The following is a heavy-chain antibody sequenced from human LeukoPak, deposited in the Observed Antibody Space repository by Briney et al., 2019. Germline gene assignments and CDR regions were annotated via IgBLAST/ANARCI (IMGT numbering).Heavy chain of an antibody. Sequence: GGSLRLSCAASGFTFSSYSMNWVRQAPGKGLEWVSSISSSSSYIYYADSVKGRFTISRDNAKNSLYLQMNSLRAEDTAVYYCASSHMTTVNYWGQGTLVTVSS. CDR2: ISSSSSYI. D-gene: IGHD4-17*01. J-gene: IGHJ4*02. V-gene: IGHV3-21*01. CDR3: ASSHMTTVNY. CDR1: GFTFSSYS.